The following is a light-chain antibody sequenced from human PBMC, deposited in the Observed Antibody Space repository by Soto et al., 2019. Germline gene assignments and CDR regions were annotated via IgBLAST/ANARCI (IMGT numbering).Light chain of an antibody. V-gene: IGKV3-20*01. J-gene: IGKJ1*01. CDR1: QSVSSTY. CDR3: QQYGSSSQT. Sequence: EIVVTQSPGTLSLSPGERATLSCRASQSVSSTYLAWYQQKPSQAPRLLIYGASSRATGIPDRFSGSGSGTDFTLTISRLEPEDFAVYYCQQYGSSSQTFGQGTKVEIK. CDR2: GAS.